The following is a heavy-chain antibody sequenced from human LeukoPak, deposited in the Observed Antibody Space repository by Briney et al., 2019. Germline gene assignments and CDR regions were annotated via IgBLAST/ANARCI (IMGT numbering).Heavy chain of an antibody. CDR2: INHSGST. V-gene: IGHV4-34*01. Sequence: PSETLSLTCTVSGGSISGYYWSWIRQPPGKGLEWIGEINHSGSTNYNPSLKSRVTISVDTSKNQFSLKLSSVTAADTAVYYCARATMIVPHFPYYYYYYGMDVWGQGTTVTVSS. D-gene: IGHD3-22*01. CDR1: GGSISGYY. CDR3: ARATMIVPHFPYYYYYYGMDV. J-gene: IGHJ6*02.